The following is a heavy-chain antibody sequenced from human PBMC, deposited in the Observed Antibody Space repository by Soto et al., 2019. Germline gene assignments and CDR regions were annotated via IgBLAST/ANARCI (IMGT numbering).Heavy chain of an antibody. D-gene: IGHD5-12*01. CDR2: INAGNGNT. J-gene: IGHJ4*02. CDR1: GYTFTSYA. Sequence: QVQLVQSGAEVKKPGASVKVSCKASGYTFTSYAMHWVRQAPGQRLEWMGWINAGNGNTKYSQKFQGRVTITRDTSASTAYMEQSSLRSEDTAVYYCARVRRDGYNFDYWGQGTLVTVSS. V-gene: IGHV1-3*01. CDR3: ARVRRDGYNFDY.